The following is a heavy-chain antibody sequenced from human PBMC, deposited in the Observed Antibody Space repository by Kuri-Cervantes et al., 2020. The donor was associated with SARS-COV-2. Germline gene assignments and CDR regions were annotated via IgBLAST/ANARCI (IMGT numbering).Heavy chain of an antibody. CDR2: ISYDGSTK. J-gene: IGHJ6*01. V-gene: IGHV3-30*18. CDR3: VKDRQGLGYSGMDV. CDR1: GFTFISTA. D-gene: IGHD2-21*01. Sequence: GGSLRLSCAASGFTFISTAMHWVRQAPGKGLEWVAVISYDGSTKYYADSVKGRFTISRDNSKDTLSLQMNSLRAEDTAPYYCVKDRQGLGYSGMDVWGPGATVTVSS.